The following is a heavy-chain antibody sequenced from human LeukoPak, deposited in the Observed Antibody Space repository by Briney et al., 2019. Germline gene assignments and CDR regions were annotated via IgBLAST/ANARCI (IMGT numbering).Heavy chain of an antibody. D-gene: IGHD3-22*01. Sequence: SETLSLTCAVYGGSFSGYYWSWIRQPPGKGLEWIGYIYYSGSTNYNPSLKSRVTISVDTSKNQFSLKLSSVTAADTAVYYCARIEGAYYDSSGYSDYFDYWGQGTLVTVSS. J-gene: IGHJ4*02. CDR2: IYYSGST. V-gene: IGHV4-59*01. CDR3: ARIEGAYYDSSGYSDYFDY. CDR1: GGSFSGYY.